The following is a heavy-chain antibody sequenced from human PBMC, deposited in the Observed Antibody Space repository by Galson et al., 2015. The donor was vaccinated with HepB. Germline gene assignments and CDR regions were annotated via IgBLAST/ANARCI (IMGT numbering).Heavy chain of an antibody. D-gene: IGHD6-13*01. CDR3: VKVLQQQLEELYFDY. J-gene: IGHJ4*02. CDR1: GFTFSSYS. CDR2: ISSHGGST. Sequence: SLRLSCAASGFTFSSYSIHWVRQAPGKGLEYVSAISSHGGSTYYADSVKGRFTISRDNPKNTLYLQMSSLRAEDTAVYYCVKVLQQQLEELYFDYWGQGTLVTVSS. V-gene: IGHV3-64D*06.